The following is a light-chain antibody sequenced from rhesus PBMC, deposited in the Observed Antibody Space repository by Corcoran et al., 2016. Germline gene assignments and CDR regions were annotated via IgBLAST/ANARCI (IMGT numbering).Light chain of an antibody. CDR1: QSLLDSEDGNTY. J-gene: IGKJ3*01. CDR3: MQALEFPFT. V-gene: IGKV2-104*02. CDR2: EVS. Sequence: DIVMTQTPLSLPVTPGEPASISCRSSQSLLDSEDGNTYLDWYLQRPGQSPTLLIFEVSNRASGVPERFSGTGSDTDFTLKISRMEAEDVGVYYCMQALEFPFTFGPGTKLDIK.